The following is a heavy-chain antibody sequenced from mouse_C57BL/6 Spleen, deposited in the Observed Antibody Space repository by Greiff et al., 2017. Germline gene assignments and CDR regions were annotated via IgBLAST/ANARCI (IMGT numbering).Heavy chain of an antibody. Sequence: EVKLQESGPELVKPGASVKISCKASGYSFTDYNMNWVKQSNGKSLEWIGVINPNYGTNSYNQKFKGKATLTVDQSSITAYMQLNSLTSEDSAVYYGARGGLFDYWGQGTTLTVSS. CDR2: INPNYGTN. J-gene: IGHJ2*01. V-gene: IGHV1-39*01. D-gene: IGHD3-1*01. CDR1: GYSFTDYN. CDR3: ARGGLFDY.